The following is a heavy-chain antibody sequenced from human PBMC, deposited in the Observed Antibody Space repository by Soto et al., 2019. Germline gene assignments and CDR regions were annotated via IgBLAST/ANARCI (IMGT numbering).Heavy chain of an antibody. Sequence: KTSETLSLTCTISGGSISVYYWSWVRQPPGHELEWIGYIYASGSPYYNPSLRSRVTISADTSKNQTSLKLTSPTAADTAVYYCARGVGSSPPLYWGRGTLVTVSS. CDR2: IYASGSP. V-gene: IGHV4-59*01. CDR3: ARGVGSSPPLY. D-gene: IGHD1-26*01. CDR1: GGSISVYY. J-gene: IGHJ4*02.